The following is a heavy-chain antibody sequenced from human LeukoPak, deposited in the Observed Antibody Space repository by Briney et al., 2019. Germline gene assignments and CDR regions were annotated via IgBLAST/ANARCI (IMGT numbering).Heavy chain of an antibody. CDR2: ISGSGGST. CDR3: AKSGYSYGYGAYYFDY. Sequence: PGGSLRLSCAASGFTFSSYAMRWVRQAPGKGLEWVSAISGSGGSTYYADSVKGRFTISRDNSKNTLYLQMNSLRAEDTAVYYCAKSGYSYGYGAYYFDYWGQGTLVTVSS. CDR1: GFTFSSYA. V-gene: IGHV3-23*01. J-gene: IGHJ4*02. D-gene: IGHD5-18*01.